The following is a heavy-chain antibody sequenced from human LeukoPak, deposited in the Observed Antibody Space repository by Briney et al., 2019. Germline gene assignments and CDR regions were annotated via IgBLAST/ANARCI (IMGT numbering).Heavy chain of an antibody. J-gene: IGHJ4*02. CDR2: IYDSGST. Sequence: PSETLSLTCTVSGGSISSYYWSWIRQPPGKGLEWIGYIYDSGSTNYNPSLKSRVTISADTSNNQFSLKLSSVTAADTAVYYCASARDFGWEGIWNWGQGTLVTVSS. CDR1: GGSISSYY. V-gene: IGHV4-59*08. CDR3: ASARDFGWEGIWN. D-gene: IGHD6-19*01.